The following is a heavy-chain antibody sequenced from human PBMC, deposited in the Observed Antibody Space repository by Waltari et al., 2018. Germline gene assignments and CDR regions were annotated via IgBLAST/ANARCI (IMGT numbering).Heavy chain of an antibody. CDR3: ARAYSGSYET. CDR2: IQRDGNGK. D-gene: IGHD1-26*01. V-gene: IGHV3-7*01. J-gene: IGHJ3*01. Sequence: EVQLVESGGDLVQPGGSLRRTCAASGFTVSSYWMPWVRQAPGKGLEWVANIQRDGNGKYYADSVKGRFTISRDNAKNSLYLQMNSLRAEDTAVYYCARAYSGSYETWGQGTLVTVSS. CDR1: GFTVSSYW.